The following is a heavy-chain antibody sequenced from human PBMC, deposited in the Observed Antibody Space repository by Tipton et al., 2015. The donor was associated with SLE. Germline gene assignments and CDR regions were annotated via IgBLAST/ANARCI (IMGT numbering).Heavy chain of an antibody. CDR1: GGSFSGYY. J-gene: IGHJ4*01. V-gene: IGHV4-34*01. D-gene: IGHD3-3*01. Sequence: TLSLTCAVYGGSFSGYYCSWIRQPPGKGLEWIGEINHSGSTNYNPSLKSRVTISVDTSKNQFSLKLTSVTAADTAVYFCARAFTYDYWSADSGTPSLAYFDYWGHGNLVTVSS. CDR3: ARAFTYDYWSADSGTPSLAYFDY. CDR2: INHSGST.